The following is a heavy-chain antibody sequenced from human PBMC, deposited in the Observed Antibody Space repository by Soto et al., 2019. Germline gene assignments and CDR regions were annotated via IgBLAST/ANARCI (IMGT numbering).Heavy chain of an antibody. V-gene: IGHV1-18*01. Sequence: QVPLVQSGAEVKKPGASVKVSCKASGYTFTSYGISWVRQAPGQGLEWMGWISAYNGNTNYAQKLQGRVTMTTDTSTSTAYMELRSLRSDDTAVYYCARPPDHHIVVVPAAMRNYYYYYMDVWGIGSTVTGSS. CDR3: ARPPDHHIVVVPAAMRNYYYYYMDV. CDR2: ISAYNGNT. D-gene: IGHD2-2*01. J-gene: IGHJ6*03. CDR1: GYTFTSYG.